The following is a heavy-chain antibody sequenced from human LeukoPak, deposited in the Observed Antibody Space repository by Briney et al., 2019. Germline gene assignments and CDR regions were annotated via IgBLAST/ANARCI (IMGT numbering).Heavy chain of an antibody. CDR3: ARDPYCSGGSCLSYFDY. CDR1: GGSISSYY. V-gene: IGHV4-4*07. D-gene: IGHD2-15*01. J-gene: IGHJ4*02. Sequence: SETLSLTCTVSGGSISSYYWSWIRQPAGKGLEWIGRIYTSGSTNYNPSLKSRVTMSVDTSKNQLSLKLSSVTAADTAVYYCARDPYCSGGSCLSYFDYWGQGTLVTVSS. CDR2: IYTSGST.